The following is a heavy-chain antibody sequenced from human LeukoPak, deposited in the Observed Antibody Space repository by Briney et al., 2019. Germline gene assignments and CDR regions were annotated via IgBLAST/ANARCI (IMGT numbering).Heavy chain of an antibody. Sequence: PWETLSLTCTVSGGSISPYYWSWIRQPPGKGLEWLGYIYYSGNTDYNPSLKSRVAISVDTSKNQFSLKLSSVTAADTAVYYCARASESYDYVWGSYRPYHFDYWGQGTLVTVSS. V-gene: IGHV4-59*01. CDR1: GGSISPYY. CDR2: IYYSGNT. D-gene: IGHD3-16*02. J-gene: IGHJ4*02. CDR3: ARASESYDYVWGSYRPYHFDY.